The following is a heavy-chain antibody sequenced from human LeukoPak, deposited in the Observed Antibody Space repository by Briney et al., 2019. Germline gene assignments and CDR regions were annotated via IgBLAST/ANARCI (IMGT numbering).Heavy chain of an antibody. D-gene: IGHD3/OR15-3a*01. CDR1: GFTFSSYS. V-gene: IGHV3-48*04. J-gene: IGHJ4*02. Sequence: GGSLRLSCAASGFTFSSYSMNWVRQAPGKGLEWVSYISSSSSTIYYADSVKGRFTISRDNAKNSLYLRMNSLRAEDTGVYYCARDSTRTFDFWGQGTLVTVSS. CDR3: ARDSTRTFDF. CDR2: ISSSSSTI.